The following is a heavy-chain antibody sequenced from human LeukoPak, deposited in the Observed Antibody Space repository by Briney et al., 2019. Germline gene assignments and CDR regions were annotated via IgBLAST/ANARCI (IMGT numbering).Heavy chain of an antibody. V-gene: IGHV3-53*01. CDR2: IYTGRRT. D-gene: IGHD3-10*01. J-gene: IGHJ6*02. Sequence: PGGSLRLSCAASGFTFSSYSMNWVRQAPGKGLEWVSVIYTGRRTYYADSVKGRFSASRDNSKNTMYRQMNSLRAEDTAVHYCARDATSSYYYGSGREGMDVWGQGTTVTVSS. CDR1: GFTFSSYS. CDR3: ARDATSSYYYGSGREGMDV.